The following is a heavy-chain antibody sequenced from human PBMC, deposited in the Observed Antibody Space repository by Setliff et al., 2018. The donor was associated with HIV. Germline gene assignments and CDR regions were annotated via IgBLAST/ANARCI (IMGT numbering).Heavy chain of an antibody. CDR1: GYTFTNHL. J-gene: IGHJ2*01. V-gene: IGHV1-3*01. D-gene: IGHD1-1*01. CDR3: ARERATGKPPLLNWYFDL. Sequence: ASVKVSCKASGYTFTNHLLCWARQAPGQRLEWMGWINADNGNTRYSQKFQGRVTITRDTSASTAYMELSSLTSQDTAVYYCARERATGKPPLLNWYFDLWGRGTLVTVSS. CDR2: INADNGNT.